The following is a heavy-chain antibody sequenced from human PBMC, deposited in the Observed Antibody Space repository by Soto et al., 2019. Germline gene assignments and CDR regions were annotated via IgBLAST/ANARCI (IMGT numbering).Heavy chain of an antibody. Sequence: GGSLRLSCAASGFTFSSYAMSWVRQAPGKGLEWVSTLRGRSGTTYSADSVKGRFTISRDNARNTLYLQMNSLRAEDTAVYYCARDSLLWFGEPMFDPWGQGTLVTVSS. J-gene: IGHJ5*02. CDR2: LRGRSGTT. V-gene: IGHV3-23*01. CDR3: ARDSLLWFGEPMFDP. D-gene: IGHD3-10*01. CDR1: GFTFSSYA.